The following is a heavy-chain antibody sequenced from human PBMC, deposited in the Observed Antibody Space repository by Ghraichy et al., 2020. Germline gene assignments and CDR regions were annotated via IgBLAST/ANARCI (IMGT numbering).Heavy chain of an antibody. Sequence: LTCAASGFTFSSHGMHWVRQAPGKGLEWVAVIWYDGSNKYYADSVKGRFTISRDNSKNTLYLQMNSLRAEDTAVYYCARGDGVDYWGQGTLVTVSS. CDR3: ARGDGVDY. J-gene: IGHJ4*02. D-gene: IGHD3-3*01. CDR2: IWYDGSNK. V-gene: IGHV3-33*01. CDR1: GFTFSSHG.